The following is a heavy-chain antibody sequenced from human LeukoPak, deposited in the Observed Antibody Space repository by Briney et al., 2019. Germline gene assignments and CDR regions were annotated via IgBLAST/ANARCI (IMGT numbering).Heavy chain of an antibody. CDR1: GFTFSDYY. Sequence: SGGSLRLSCAASGFTFSDYYVSWIRQAPGKGLEWVSYISSSSSYTNYADSVKGRFTISRDNAKNSLYLQMKSLRDEDTAVYYCARYGSGTSYITNYFDYWGQGTLVTVSS. V-gene: IGHV3-11*06. J-gene: IGHJ4*02. CDR3: ARYGSGTSYITNYFDY. CDR2: ISSSSSYT. D-gene: IGHD3-10*01.